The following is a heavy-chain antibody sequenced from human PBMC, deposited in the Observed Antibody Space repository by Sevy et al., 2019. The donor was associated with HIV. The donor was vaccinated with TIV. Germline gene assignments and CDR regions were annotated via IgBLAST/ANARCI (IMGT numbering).Heavy chain of an antibody. D-gene: IGHD3-10*01. J-gene: IGHJ6*02. Sequence: SETLSLTCTVSGGSISSYYWSWIRQPPGKGLEWIGYIYYSGSTKYNPSLKSRVTISVDTSKNQFSRKLSSVTAAATAVKYYARGTLTITMVRTILTPLNDGMDVWGQGTTVTVSS. CDR1: GGSISSYY. V-gene: IGHV4-59*01. CDR2: IYYSGST. CDR3: ARGTLTITMVRTILTPLNDGMDV.